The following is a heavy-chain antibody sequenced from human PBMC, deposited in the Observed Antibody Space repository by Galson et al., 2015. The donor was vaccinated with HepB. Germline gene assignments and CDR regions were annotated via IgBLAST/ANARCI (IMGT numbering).Heavy chain of an antibody. CDR3: ARDPLMVRGATGGFDY. CDR2: IIPILGIA. D-gene: IGHD3-10*01. Sequence: SVKVSCKASGGTFSSYAISWVRQAPGQGLEWMGRIIPILGIANYAQKFQGRVTITADKSTSTAYMGLSSLRSEDTAVYYCARDPLMVRGATGGFDYWGQGTLVTVSS. V-gene: IGHV1-69*04. CDR1: GGTFSSYA. J-gene: IGHJ4*02.